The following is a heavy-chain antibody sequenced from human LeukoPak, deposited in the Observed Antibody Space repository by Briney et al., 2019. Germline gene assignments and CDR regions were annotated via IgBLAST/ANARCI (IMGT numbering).Heavy chain of an antibody. CDR1: GGSISSSNW. Sequence: ETLSPTCAVSGGSISSSNWWSWVRQAPGKGLEWVSVIYSGGSTYYADSVKGRFTISRDNSKNTLYLQMNSLRAEDTAVYYCAREARDFWSGYWALDAFDIWGQGTMVTVSS. V-gene: IGHV3-53*01. J-gene: IGHJ3*02. D-gene: IGHD3-3*01. CDR2: IYSGGST. CDR3: AREARDFWSGYWALDAFDI.